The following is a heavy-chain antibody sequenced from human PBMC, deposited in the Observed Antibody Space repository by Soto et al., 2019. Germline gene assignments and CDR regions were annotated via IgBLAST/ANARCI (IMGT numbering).Heavy chain of an antibody. Sequence: ASVKVSCKASGGTFSSYAISWVRQAPGQGLEWMGGIIPIFGTANYAQKFQGRVTITADKSTSTAYMELSSLRSEDTAVNYCATDVRVSSRRLQRLPGGMDVWGQGTTVTLSS. V-gene: IGHV1-69*06. J-gene: IGHJ6*02. CDR2: IIPIFGTA. CDR3: ATDVRVSSRRLQRLPGGMDV. CDR1: GGTFSSYA. D-gene: IGHD4-17*01.